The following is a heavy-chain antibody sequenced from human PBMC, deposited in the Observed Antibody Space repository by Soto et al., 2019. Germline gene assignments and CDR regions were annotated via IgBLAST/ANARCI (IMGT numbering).Heavy chain of an antibody. D-gene: IGHD3-22*01. CDR2: IVVGSGNT. Sequence: GASVKVSCKASGFTFTSSAVQWVRQARGQRLEWIGWIVVGSGNTNYAQKFQERVTITRDMSTSTAYMELSSLRSEDTAVYYCAADSPYYYDSSGYYLDHWGQGTLVTVSS. CDR3: AADSPYYYDSSGYYLDH. V-gene: IGHV1-58*01. J-gene: IGHJ4*02. CDR1: GFTFTSSA.